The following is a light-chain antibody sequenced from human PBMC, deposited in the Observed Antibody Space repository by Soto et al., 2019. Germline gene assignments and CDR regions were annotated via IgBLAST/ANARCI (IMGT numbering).Light chain of an antibody. Sequence: EIVLTQSPATLSLSPGDRATLSCRASQNVRTYLGWYQQKPGQAPRLLIYDASNRATGIPARFSGSGSGTDFTLTISSLEPEDFAVYYCQQRSNWPPITFGQGTRLEIK. J-gene: IGKJ5*01. CDR2: DAS. CDR3: QQRSNWPPIT. V-gene: IGKV3-11*01. CDR1: QNVRTY.